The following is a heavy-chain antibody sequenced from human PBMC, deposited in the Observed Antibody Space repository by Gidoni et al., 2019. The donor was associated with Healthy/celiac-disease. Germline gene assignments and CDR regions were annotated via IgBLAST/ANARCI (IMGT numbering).Heavy chain of an antibody. CDR3: ARGTYCGGDCPDYYYYYMDV. Sequence: QVQLQESGPGLVKPSETLSLTCTVSGGSISSYYWSWIRQPPGKGLEWIGYIYYSGSTNYNPSLKSRVTISVDTSKNQFSLKLSSVTAADTAVYYCARGTYCGGDCPDYYYYYMDVWGKGTTVTVSS. J-gene: IGHJ6*03. D-gene: IGHD2-21*01. V-gene: IGHV4-59*01. CDR1: GGSISSYY. CDR2: IYYSGST.